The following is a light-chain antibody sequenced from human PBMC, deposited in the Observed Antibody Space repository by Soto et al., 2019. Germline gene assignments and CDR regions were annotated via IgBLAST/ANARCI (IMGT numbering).Light chain of an antibody. V-gene: IGKV3-20*01. Sequence: EIVLTQSPGTLSLSPGERATLSCRASQSVSSSYLAWYQQKPGQAPRLVIYGASNRATGIPGRFSGSGSGTDFTLTISRLEPEDFAVYYCQQYGSSPLMYTFGQGTKLEIK. J-gene: IGKJ2*01. CDR2: GAS. CDR1: QSVSSSY. CDR3: QQYGSSPLMYT.